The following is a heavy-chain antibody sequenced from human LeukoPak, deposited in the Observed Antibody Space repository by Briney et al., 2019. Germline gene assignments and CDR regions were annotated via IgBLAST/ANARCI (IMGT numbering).Heavy chain of an antibody. V-gene: IGHV3-74*01. CDR3: ARDHSLEYGNWFDP. Sequence: PGGSLRLSCAASGFTFSTYWMHWVRQAPGKGLVWVSRINSDGSRTTYADSVKGRFTISRDNSKNTLYLQMNSLRTEDTALYYCARDHSLEYGNWFDPWGQGTLVTVSS. J-gene: IGHJ5*02. CDR2: INSDGSRT. CDR1: GFTFSTYW. D-gene: IGHD3-3*01.